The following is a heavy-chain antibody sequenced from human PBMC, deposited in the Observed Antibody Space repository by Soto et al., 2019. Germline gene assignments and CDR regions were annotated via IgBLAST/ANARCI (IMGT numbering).Heavy chain of an antibody. V-gene: IGHV4-31*03. CDR1: GGSISSGGYY. D-gene: IGHD2-15*01. CDR3: ARGGGYCSGGSCYSLSYYFDY. J-gene: IGHJ4*02. Sequence: QVQLQESGPGLVKPSQTLSLTCTVSGGSISSGGYYWSWIRQHPGKGLEWIGYIYYRGSTYYNPSLKSRVIISVDTSKNQCSLKLSSVTAANTAVYYCARGGGYCSGGSCYSLSYYFDYWGQGTLVTVSS. CDR2: IYYRGST.